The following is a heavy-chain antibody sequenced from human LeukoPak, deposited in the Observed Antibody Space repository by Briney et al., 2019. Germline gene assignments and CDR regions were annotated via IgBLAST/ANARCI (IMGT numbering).Heavy chain of an antibody. D-gene: IGHD3-22*01. CDR2: IKEHGNMK. CDR3: ARDERGGYYVD. Sequence: QAGGSLRLSCAASGFMFSSYWMSWVRQAPGRGLEWVANIKEHGNMKQYVDSVRGRFTISRDNAKSSLYLQMSSLRAEDSAVYYCARDERGGYYVDWGQGTLVTVSS. J-gene: IGHJ4*02. V-gene: IGHV3-7*01. CDR1: GFMFSSYW.